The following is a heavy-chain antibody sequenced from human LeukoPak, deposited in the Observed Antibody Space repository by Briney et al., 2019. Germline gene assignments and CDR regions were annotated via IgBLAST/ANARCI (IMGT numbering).Heavy chain of an antibody. CDR1: GFTFDDYA. Sequence: GGSLRLSCAASGFTFDDYAMRWARHAPGKGLEWVSGISWNSGSIGYADSVKGRFTISRDNAKNSLYLQMNSLRAEDTALYYCAKATGAFDIWGQGTMVTVSS. CDR3: AKATGAFDI. J-gene: IGHJ3*02. CDR2: ISWNSGSI. V-gene: IGHV3-9*01.